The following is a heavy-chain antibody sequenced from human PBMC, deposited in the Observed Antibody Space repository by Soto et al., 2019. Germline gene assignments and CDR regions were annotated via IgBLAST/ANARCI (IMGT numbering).Heavy chain of an antibody. CDR2: IHYSGTT. CDR3: ARYNSYAIDY. Sequence: PSETLSLTCTVSDGSISNFYWSWIRQPPGKGLEWVANIHYSGTTNYNPSLASRVTLSVDTSKNQFSLKMTSVTAADRAMYFCARYNSYAIDYWGRGTLVTVSS. CDR1: DGSISNFY. D-gene: IGHD2-8*01. V-gene: IGHV4-59*01. J-gene: IGHJ4*02.